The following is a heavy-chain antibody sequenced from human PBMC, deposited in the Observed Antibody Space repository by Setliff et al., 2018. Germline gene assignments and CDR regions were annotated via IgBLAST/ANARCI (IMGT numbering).Heavy chain of an antibody. Sequence: GASVKVSCKASGYTFTGYYLHWVRQAPGQGLEWMGIINPSGGLTKYAQKFQGRVTMTSDTSTSTVYMELSSLRTEDTAVYYCARGYYDSYARYYVVGDYWGQGTPVTVSS. D-gene: IGHD3-22*01. CDR2: INPSGGLT. J-gene: IGHJ4*02. CDR1: GYTFTGYY. CDR3: ARGYYDSYARYYVVGDY. V-gene: IGHV1-46*01.